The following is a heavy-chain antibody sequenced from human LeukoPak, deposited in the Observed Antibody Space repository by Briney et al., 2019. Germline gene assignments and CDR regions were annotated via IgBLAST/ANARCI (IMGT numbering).Heavy chain of an antibody. CDR2: ISPGGTSI. D-gene: IGHD3-9*01. Sequence: VGSLLQISAASAFTFSSYAWSWVRQAPGKGLEWVSIISPGGTSIYYADSVKGRFTISRDNSKNTLYLEMNSLRVEDTAVYYCARPDWHFDCWGQGALVTVSS. V-gene: IGHV3-23*01. J-gene: IGHJ4*02. CDR1: AFTFSSYA. CDR3: ARPDWHFDC.